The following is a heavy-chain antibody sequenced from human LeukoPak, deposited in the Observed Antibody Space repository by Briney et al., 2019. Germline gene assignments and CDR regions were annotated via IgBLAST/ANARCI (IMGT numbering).Heavy chain of an antibody. CDR1: GYTFTGYY. CDR2: INPNSGGT. CDR3: ARAGPLWSSDYIHPFDY. J-gene: IGHJ4*02. Sequence: ASVKVSCKASGYTFTGYYMHWVRQAPGQGLEWMGWINPNSGGTNYAQKFQVWVTITRDTSINTVYMELSRLGSDDTAVYYCARAGPLWSSDYIHPFDYWGQGTLVTVSS. D-gene: IGHD3-16*01. V-gene: IGHV1-2*04.